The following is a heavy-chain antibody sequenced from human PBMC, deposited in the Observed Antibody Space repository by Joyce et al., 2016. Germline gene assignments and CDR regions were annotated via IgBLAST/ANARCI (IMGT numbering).Heavy chain of an antibody. Sequence: QVHLQESGPGLVKPSATLSLTCGISGGSISGSSYFWAWIRQPPGKGLEWIGNIYYSGSTSCNPSLRSRVSISVDTSKNQFSLRLTSVSAADTAVYYCARHPGDYVDYWGQGTLVSVSS. CDR2: IYYSGST. J-gene: IGHJ4*02. CDR3: ARHPGDYVDY. CDR1: GGSISGSSYF. D-gene: IGHD4-17*01. V-gene: IGHV4-39*01.